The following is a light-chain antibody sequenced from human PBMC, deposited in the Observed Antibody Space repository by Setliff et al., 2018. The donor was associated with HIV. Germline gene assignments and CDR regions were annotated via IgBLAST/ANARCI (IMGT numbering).Light chain of an antibody. J-gene: IGLJ3*02. CDR2: DVN. V-gene: IGLV2-14*03. Sequence: QSALTQPASVSGSPGQSITISCTGTSSDIGGYNYVSWYQQHPGKAPKLIIYDVNNRPSGVSNHFSGSKSGNTASLTISGLQAEDEADYYCSSYTRSFTPWVFGGGTQLTVL. CDR1: SSDIGGYNY. CDR3: SSYTRSFTPWV.